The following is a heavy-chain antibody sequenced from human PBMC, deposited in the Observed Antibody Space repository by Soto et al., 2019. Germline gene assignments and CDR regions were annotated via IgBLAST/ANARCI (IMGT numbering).Heavy chain of an antibody. CDR2: IYYSGST. J-gene: IGHJ3*02. V-gene: IGHV4-59*01. CDR1: GGSISSNY. CDR3: ARVPGDGFDI. Sequence: PSETLSLTCTVAGGSISSNYWSWIRQSPGKGLEWIGYIYYSGSTNYNPSLKSRVTISVDTSKNQFSLKLSSVTAADTAVYYCARVPGDGFDIWGQGTMVTVSS.